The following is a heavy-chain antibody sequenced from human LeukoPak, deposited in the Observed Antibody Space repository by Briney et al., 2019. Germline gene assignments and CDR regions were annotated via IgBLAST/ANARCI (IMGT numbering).Heavy chain of an antibody. CDR1: GYSFTSYG. J-gene: IGHJ4*02. V-gene: IGHV1-18*01. D-gene: IGHD6-13*01. CDR2: ISAYNGDT. Sequence: ASVKVSCKASGYSFTSYGISWVRQAPGQGLEWMGWISAYNGDTDYAQKLQGRVTMTTDTSTTTAYMELRSLISDDTAVYYCARDVSRAAAGRGLSDYWGPGTLVTVSS. CDR3: ARDVSRAAAGRGLSDY.